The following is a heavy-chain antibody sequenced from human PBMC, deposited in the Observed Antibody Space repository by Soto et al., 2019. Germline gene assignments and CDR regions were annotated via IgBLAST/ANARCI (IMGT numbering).Heavy chain of an antibody. J-gene: IGHJ4*02. CDR2: IGASGSST. Sequence: EVQLLESGGGLVQPGGSLRLSCAASGFTFSSYALTWVRQAPGKGLEWVSVIGASGSSTFHADSVKGRFTISRDNSKNTVFLEMNSLRAEDTAVYYCAKVFSPEGGNYFDHWGQGTLVTVSS. V-gene: IGHV3-23*01. CDR3: AKVFSPEGGNYFDH. CDR1: GFTFSSYA.